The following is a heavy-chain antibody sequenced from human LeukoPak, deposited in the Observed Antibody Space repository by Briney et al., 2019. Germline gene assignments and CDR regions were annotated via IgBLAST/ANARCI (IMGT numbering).Heavy chain of an antibody. V-gene: IGHV1-2*06. CDR2: VYPNGGGT. CDR1: GYTFTSYG. Sequence: ASVKVSCKASGYTFTSYGISWVRQAPGQGLEWLGRVYPNGGGTIYAQKFQGRVTLTRDTSITTAYMELGRLTSDDTAVYYCARVEGSAATASDWGQGTLVTVSS. J-gene: IGHJ4*02. CDR3: ARVEGSAATASD. D-gene: IGHD3-10*01.